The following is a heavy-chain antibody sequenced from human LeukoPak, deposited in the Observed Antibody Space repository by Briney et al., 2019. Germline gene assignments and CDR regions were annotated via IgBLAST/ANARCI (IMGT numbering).Heavy chain of an antibody. CDR2: INPSGGST. V-gene: IGHV1-46*01. CDR1: GYTFTSYY. D-gene: IGHD6-13*01. J-gene: IGHJ1*01. CDR3: ARDRRDYSSSSPLLQH. Sequence: ASVKVSCKASGYTFTSYYMHWVRQAPGQGLEWMGIINPSGGSTSYAQKFQGRVTMTRDTSTSTVYMELRSLRSEDTAVYYCARDRRDYSSSSPLLQHWGQGTLVTVSS.